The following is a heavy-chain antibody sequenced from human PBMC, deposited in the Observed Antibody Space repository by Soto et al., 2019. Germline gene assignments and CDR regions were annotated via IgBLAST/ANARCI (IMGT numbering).Heavy chain of an antibody. V-gene: IGHV3-11*01. J-gene: IGHJ4*02. CDR2: ISSSGSTI. Sequence: GGSLRLSCTASGFAFSDYYMSWIRQAPGKGLEWVSYISSSGSTIYYADSVKGRFTISRDNAKNSLYLQMNSLRAEDTAVYYCARELGLYCSGGSCYLPDYWGQGTLVTVSS. CDR1: GFAFSDYY. D-gene: IGHD2-15*01. CDR3: ARELGLYCSGGSCYLPDY.